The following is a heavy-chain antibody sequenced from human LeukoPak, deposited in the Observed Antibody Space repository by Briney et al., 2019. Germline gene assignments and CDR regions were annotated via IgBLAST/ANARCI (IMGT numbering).Heavy chain of an antibody. D-gene: IGHD3-10*01. CDR1: GFTFSSHA. Sequence: PGGSLRLSCAASGFTFSSHAMHWVRQAPGKGLEWVAVLSHDGGKKYCADSVKGRFTISRDNSRNTLYLQMNSLRGEDTAVYYCARDLRGSDAYYFDYWGQGTLVTVSS. CDR3: ARDLRGSDAYYFDY. V-gene: IGHV3-30-3*01. CDR2: LSHDGGKK. J-gene: IGHJ4*02.